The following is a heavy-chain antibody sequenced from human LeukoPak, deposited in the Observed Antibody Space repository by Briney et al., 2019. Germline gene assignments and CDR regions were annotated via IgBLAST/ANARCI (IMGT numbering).Heavy chain of an antibody. Sequence: ASVKVSCMASGYTLTAYYIYWVRQAPGQGLEWMGRINPNSGGTDYAQNFQGRVTMTRDTSISTAYMELSRLRSDDTAVYYCARGYCSGGTCYLLENWIDPWGQGTLVTVSS. V-gene: IGHV1-2*06. CDR2: INPNSGGT. CDR3: ARGYCSGGTCYLLENWIDP. CDR1: GYTLTAYY. J-gene: IGHJ5*02. D-gene: IGHD2-15*01.